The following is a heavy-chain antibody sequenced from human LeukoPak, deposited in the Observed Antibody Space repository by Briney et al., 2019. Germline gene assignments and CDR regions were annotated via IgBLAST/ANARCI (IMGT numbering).Heavy chain of an antibody. CDR1: GGTFSSYA. D-gene: IGHD3-22*01. Sequence: SVKVSCKASGGTFSSYAISWVRQAPGQGLEWMGGIIPIFGTANYAQKFQGRVTITTDESTSTAYMELSSLRSEDTAVYYCARSFDSSGYYYVNWFDPWGRGTLVTASS. CDR2: IIPIFGTA. CDR3: ARSFDSSGYYYVNWFDP. J-gene: IGHJ5*02. V-gene: IGHV1-69*05.